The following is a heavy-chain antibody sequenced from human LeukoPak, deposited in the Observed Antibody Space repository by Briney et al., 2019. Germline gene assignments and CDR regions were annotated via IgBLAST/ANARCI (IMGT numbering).Heavy chain of an antibody. CDR2: INYSGST. CDR3: ARRGYCSNISCRNWFDP. J-gene: IGHJ5*02. V-gene: IGHV4-39*01. Sequence: SETLSLTCTVSGGSISSTTYYWGWIRQPPGKGLEWIGSINYSGSTYYNPSLKSRITISVDTPKNQFSLKLSSVTAADTAVYYCARRGYCSNISCRNWFDPWGQGTLVTVSS. CDR1: GGSISSTTYY. D-gene: IGHD2-2*01.